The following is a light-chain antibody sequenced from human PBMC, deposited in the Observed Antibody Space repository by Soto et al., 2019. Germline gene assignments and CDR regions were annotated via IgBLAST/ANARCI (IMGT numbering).Light chain of an antibody. CDR2: WAS. Sequence: DIVMTQSPDSLAVSLGERATVNCKSSQSVLYSSNNKNYLAWYQQKPGQPPKLLVDWASTRESGVPDRFSGSGSRTDFTLSISSLQAGDVAVYYCQRYYSAPTFGGGTKVEI. CDR1: QSVLYSSNNKNY. V-gene: IGKV4-1*01. CDR3: QRYYSAPT. J-gene: IGKJ4*01.